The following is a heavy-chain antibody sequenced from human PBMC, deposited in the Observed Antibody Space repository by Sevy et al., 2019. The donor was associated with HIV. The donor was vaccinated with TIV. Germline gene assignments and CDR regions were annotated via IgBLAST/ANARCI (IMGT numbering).Heavy chain of an antibody. V-gene: IGHV3-23*01. J-gene: IGHJ4*02. D-gene: IGHD2-8*01. CDR1: GFTFSNYA. CDR2: ISGSGGRT. Sequence: GGSLRLSCAASGFTFSNYAMTWVRQAPGKGLEWVSGISGSGGRTNYADSVKGRFTISRDNSKNTLYLQMNSLRAEDTAVYYCAKSLEYCTNGVCGYSDYWGQGTLVTVSS. CDR3: AKSLEYCTNGVCGYSDY.